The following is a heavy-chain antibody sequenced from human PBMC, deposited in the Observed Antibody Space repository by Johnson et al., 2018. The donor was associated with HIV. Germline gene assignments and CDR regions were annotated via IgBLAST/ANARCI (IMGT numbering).Heavy chain of an antibody. J-gene: IGHJ3*02. CDR1: GFTVSSNY. CDR3: AKGRDGDSDAFDI. V-gene: IGHV3-53*04. Sequence: VQLVESGGGLVKPGGSLRLSCAASGFTVSSNYMSWVRQAPGKGLEWVSVIYSGGSTYYADSVKGRFTISRDNSKNSLYLQMNSLRTEDTALYYCAKGRDGDSDAFDIWGQGTVVTVSS. CDR2: IYSGGST. D-gene: IGHD4-17*01.